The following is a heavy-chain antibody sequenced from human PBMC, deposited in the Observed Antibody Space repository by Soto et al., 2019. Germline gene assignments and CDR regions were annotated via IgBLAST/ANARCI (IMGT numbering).Heavy chain of an antibody. D-gene: IGHD3-16*01. CDR3: ARGGPDLATIGSSDY. CDR1: GYTFTNYY. CDR2: IHYSGATP. J-gene: IGHJ4*02. V-gene: IGHV1-46*01. Sequence: SVDATCKASGYTFTNYYMRSVRQAPGQGLEWMGVIHYSGATPTYAQKFQGRVTMARDTSTSTVYVELSSLTSEDTAVYYCARGGPDLATIGSSDYWGQGTLVTVSS.